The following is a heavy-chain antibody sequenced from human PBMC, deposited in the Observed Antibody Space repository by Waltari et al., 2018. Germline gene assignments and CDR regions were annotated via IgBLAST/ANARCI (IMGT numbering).Heavy chain of an antibody. J-gene: IGHJ4*02. CDR1: GFTFSSYG. CDR2: IRYDGSNK. D-gene: IGHD2-2*01. Sequence: QVQLVESGGGVVQPGGSLRLSCAASGFTFSSYGMHWVRQAPGKGLEWVAFIRYDGSNKYYADSVTGRVTISRDNSKNTLYLQMNSLRAEDTAVYYCAKDLFRIVVVPAAMDYWGQGTLVTVSS. V-gene: IGHV3-30*02. CDR3: AKDLFRIVVVPAAMDY.